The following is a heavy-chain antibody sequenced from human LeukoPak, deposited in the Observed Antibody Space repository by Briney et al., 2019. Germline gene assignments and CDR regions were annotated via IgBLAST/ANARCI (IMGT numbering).Heavy chain of an antibody. D-gene: IGHD3-16*02. V-gene: IGHV1-8*01. J-gene: IGHJ4*02. CDR3: ARGGYSFVMITFRGVIVRDDY. CDR1: GYTFTSYD. CDR2: MNPNSGNT. Sequence: ASVKVSCKASGYTFTSYDINWVRQATGQGLEWMGWMNPNSGNTGYAQKFQGRVTMTRNTSISTAYMELSSLRSEDTAVYYCARGGYSFVMITFRGVIVRDDYWGQGTLVTVSS.